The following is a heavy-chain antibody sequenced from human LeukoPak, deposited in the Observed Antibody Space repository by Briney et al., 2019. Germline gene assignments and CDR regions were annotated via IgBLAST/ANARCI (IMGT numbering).Heavy chain of an antibody. V-gene: IGHV3-48*01. J-gene: IGHJ4*02. CDR2: ISSSSSTI. D-gene: IGHD3-3*01. Sequence: GGSLRLSCAASGFTFSSYSMNWVRQAPGKGLEWVSYISSSSSTIYYADSVKGRFTISRDNAKNSLYLQMNSLRAEDTAVYYCARDRASKYYDFWSGSAFGYWGQGTLVTVSS. CDR1: GFTFSSYS. CDR3: ARDRASKYYDFWSGSAFGY.